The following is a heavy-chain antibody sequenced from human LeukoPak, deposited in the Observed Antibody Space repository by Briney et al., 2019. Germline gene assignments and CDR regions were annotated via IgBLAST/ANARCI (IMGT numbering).Heavy chain of an antibody. CDR2: IYQTRNT. CDR1: GASISSSNYY. D-gene: IGHD6-19*01. Sequence: SETLSLTCTVSGASISSSNYYWGWIRQPPGKGLEWIGGIYQTRNTFYNPSLKSRVAISVDTSKNQFSLTLRSVTAADTAVYYCAGERGEEYSSGWYKTNFFYNWGQGIRVTVSS. V-gene: IGHV4-39*07. CDR3: AGERGEEYSSGWYKTNFFYN. J-gene: IGHJ4*02.